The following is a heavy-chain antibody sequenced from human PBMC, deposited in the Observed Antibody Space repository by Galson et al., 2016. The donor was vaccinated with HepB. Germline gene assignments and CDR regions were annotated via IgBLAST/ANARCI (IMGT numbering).Heavy chain of an antibody. D-gene: IGHD1-26*01. CDR3: AKGRSTGSHYHPPDY. V-gene: IGHV3-30*18. CDR1: GFIISSYG. J-gene: IGHJ4*02. Sequence: SLRLSCAASGFIISSYGMQWVRQAPGRGLEWVAVISDNGGSVCYADSVKARFTISRDNSKNTLYLQMDSLRAEDTALYFCAKGRSTGSHYHPPDYWGQGAPVTV. CDR2: ISDNGGSV.